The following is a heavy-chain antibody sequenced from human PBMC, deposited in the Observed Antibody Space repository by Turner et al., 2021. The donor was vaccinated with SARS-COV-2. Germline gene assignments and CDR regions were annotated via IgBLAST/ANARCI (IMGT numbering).Heavy chain of an antibody. CDR3: ARGGNSGNYFDY. CDR1: GGTFSSYA. J-gene: IGHJ4*02. CDR2: IIPILAIA. V-gene: IGHV1-69*10. D-gene: IGHD2-21*02. Sequence: QLQLVQSGAEVKKLGSSVKLSCKTSGGTFSSYAISWVRQAPGQGLEWMGVIIPILAIANYAQKFQGRVTITADKSTSTAYMELSSLRSEDTAVYYCARGGNSGNYFDYWSQGTLVTVSS.